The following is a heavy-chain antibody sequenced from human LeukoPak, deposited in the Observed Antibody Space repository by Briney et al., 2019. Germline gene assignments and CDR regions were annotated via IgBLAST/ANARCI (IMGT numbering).Heavy chain of an antibody. V-gene: IGHV3-23*01. J-gene: IGHJ4*02. Sequence: GGSLRLSCAASGFTFRNYAMSWVRQAPGKGLEWVSSLSVGGTTYHADSVRGRFTIPRDNSKNTLYLQMNSLRAEDTAIYYCAKGGGEDWPFDYWGQGTLVTVSS. D-gene: IGHD3-16*01. CDR1: GFTFRNYA. CDR2: LSVGGTT. CDR3: AKGGGEDWPFDY.